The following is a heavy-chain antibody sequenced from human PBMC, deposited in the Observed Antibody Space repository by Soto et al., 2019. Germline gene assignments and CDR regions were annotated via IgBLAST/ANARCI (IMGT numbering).Heavy chain of an antibody. D-gene: IGHD5-12*01. V-gene: IGHV3-7*01. CDR3: AREYSGYDYDWFDP. CDR1: GFTFSSYW. J-gene: IGHJ5*02. Sequence: EVQLVESGGGLVQPGGSLSLSCAASGFTFSSYWMSWVRQAPGKGLEWVANIKQDGSEKYYVDSVKGRFTISRDNAKNSLYLQMNSLRAEDTAVYYCAREYSGYDYDWFDPWGQGTLVTVSS. CDR2: IKQDGSEK.